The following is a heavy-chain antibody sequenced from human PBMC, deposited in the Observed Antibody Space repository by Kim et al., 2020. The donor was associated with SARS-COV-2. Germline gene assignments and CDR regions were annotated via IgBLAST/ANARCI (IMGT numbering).Heavy chain of an antibody. J-gene: IGHJ6*02. V-gene: IGHV3-20*01. CDR2: INWNGGST. D-gene: IGHD5-18*01. CDR1: GFTFDDYG. Sequence: GGSLRLSCAASGFTFDDYGMSWVRQAPGKGLEWVSGINWNGGSTGYADSVKGRFTISRDNAKNSLYLQMNSLRAEDTALYHCARVVDTAMGLYYYYGMDVWGQGTTVTVSS. CDR3: ARVVDTAMGLYYYYGMDV.